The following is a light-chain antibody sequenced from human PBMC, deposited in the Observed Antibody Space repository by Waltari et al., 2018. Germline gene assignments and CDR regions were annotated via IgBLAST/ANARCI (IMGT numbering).Light chain of an antibody. J-gene: IGLJ2*01. Sequence: SALTQPASVSGSLGQSITFSCTGTSSDVGGYNYVASYQQHPGKAPKLMIHDVSNRPSGVSIRFSGSKSGNTASLTISGLQADDEADYYCISYSSATPGNVVIGGGTKLTVL. CDR2: DVS. V-gene: IGLV2-14*01. CDR1: SSDVGGYNY. CDR3: ISYSSATPGNVV.